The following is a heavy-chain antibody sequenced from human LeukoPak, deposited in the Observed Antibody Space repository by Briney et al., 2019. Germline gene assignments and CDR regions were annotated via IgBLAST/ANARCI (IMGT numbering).Heavy chain of an antibody. Sequence: PGRSLRLSCAASGFTFSSYGMHWVRQAPGKGLEWVAVISYDGSNKYYADSVKGRFTISRDNSKNTLYLQMNSLRAEDTAVYYCARDSAYYYDSSGYYYYRRFDYWGQGTLVTVSS. CDR2: ISYDGSNK. CDR3: ARDSAYYYDSSGYYYYRRFDY. CDR1: GFTFSSYG. D-gene: IGHD3-22*01. J-gene: IGHJ4*02. V-gene: IGHV3-30*03.